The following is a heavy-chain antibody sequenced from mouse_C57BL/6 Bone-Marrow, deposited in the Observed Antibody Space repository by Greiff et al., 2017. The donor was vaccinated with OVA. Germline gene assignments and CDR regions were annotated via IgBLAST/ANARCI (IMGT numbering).Heavy chain of an antibody. CDR2: IDPENGDT. V-gene: IGHV14-4*01. J-gene: IGHJ2*01. D-gene: IGHD2-4*01. CDR1: GFNIKDDY. Sequence: EVKVVESGAELVRPGASVQLSCTASGFNIKDDYMHWVKQRPEQGLEWIGWIDPENGDTEYASKFQGKATITADTSSNTAYLQLSSLTSEDTAVYYCTTTVSIYYDDYWGQGTTLTVSS. CDR3: TTTVSIYYDDY.